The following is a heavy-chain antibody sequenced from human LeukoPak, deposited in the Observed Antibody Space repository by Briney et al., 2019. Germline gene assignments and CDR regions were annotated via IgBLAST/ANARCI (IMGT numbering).Heavy chain of an antibody. Sequence: ASVKVSCKASGYTFTSHGISWVRQAPGQGLEWMGWISAYNGNTNYAQKLQGRVTMTTDTSTSTAYMELRSLRSDDTAVYYCARDSERASSGWYMAWIQEDWGQGTLVTVSS. CDR3: ARDSERASSGWYMAWIQED. D-gene: IGHD6-19*01. J-gene: IGHJ4*02. V-gene: IGHV1-18*01. CDR1: GYTFTSHG. CDR2: ISAYNGNT.